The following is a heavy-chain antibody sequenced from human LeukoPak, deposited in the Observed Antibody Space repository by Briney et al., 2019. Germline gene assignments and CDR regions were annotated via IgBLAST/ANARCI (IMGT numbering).Heavy chain of an antibody. Sequence: GRSLRLSCAASGFTFSSYGMHWVRQAPGKGLEWVALIWYDGSNKYYTDSVKGRLTISRDNSKNTLYLQMNSLRAEDTAVYYCAREGPRGNSQFDYWGQGTLVTVSS. D-gene: IGHD2/OR15-2a*01. CDR1: GFTFSSYG. CDR2: IWYDGSNK. CDR3: AREGPRGNSQFDY. V-gene: IGHV3-33*01. J-gene: IGHJ4*02.